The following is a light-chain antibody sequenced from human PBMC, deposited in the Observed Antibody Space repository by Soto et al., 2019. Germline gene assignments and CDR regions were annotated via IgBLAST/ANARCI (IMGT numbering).Light chain of an antibody. CDR2: GAS. V-gene: IGKV3-20*01. CDR1: QSVGSN. CDR3: QQYGSSGT. Sequence: EFVLTQSPGTLSLSPGKRATLSCRASQSVGSNLAWFQQKPGQAPRLLIYGASNRATGIPDRFSGSGSGTDFTLTISRLEPEDFAVYYCQQYGSSGTFGQGTKVDIK. J-gene: IGKJ1*01.